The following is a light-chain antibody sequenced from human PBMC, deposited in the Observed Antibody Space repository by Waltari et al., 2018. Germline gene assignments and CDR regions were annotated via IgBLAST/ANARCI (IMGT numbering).Light chain of an antibody. J-gene: IGKJ4*01. Sequence: EIVMTQSPATLSVSPGERATLSCRASQSVSSNFAWYQQKPGQAPRLLICGASTRATGIPAMFSGSGSGTGFTLTISSLQSEDFAVYYCQQYNNWPRTFGGGTKVEIK. CDR3: QQYNNWPRT. V-gene: IGKV3-15*01. CDR1: QSVSSN. CDR2: GAS.